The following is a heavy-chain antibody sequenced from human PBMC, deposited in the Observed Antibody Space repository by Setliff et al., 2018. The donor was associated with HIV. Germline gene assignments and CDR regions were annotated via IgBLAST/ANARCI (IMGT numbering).Heavy chain of an antibody. CDR1: NGSISNHY. CDR3: ARQRSGGSCYSCDYYYMDV. V-gene: IGHV4-59*08. D-gene: IGHD2-15*01. CDR2: IFFTGSA. Sequence: SSETLSLTCTVSNGSISNHYWSWIRQSPGKGLEWIGYIFFTGSANPNPSLKNRVTMSVDTSKNQFSLKVNSVNAADTAVYYCARQRSGGSCYSCDYYYMDVWGKGTTVIVSS. J-gene: IGHJ6*03.